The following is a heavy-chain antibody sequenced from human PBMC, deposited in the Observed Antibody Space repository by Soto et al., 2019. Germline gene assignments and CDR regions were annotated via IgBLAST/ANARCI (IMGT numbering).Heavy chain of an antibody. D-gene: IGHD2-8*01. CDR2: VSPTGDTV. CDR1: GFRFEQYV. CDR3: VKDAPNGAIDD. J-gene: IGHJ4*02. Sequence: VQVVASGGGLVQPGRSLRLSCAVSGFRFEQYVMHWVRQAPGKGLECVSTVSPTGDTVAYADSVEGRFTVSRDNAKNSLYLQMNSLNGDDTAFYYCVKDAPNGAIDDWGQGTLVTVSS. V-gene: IGHV3-9*01.